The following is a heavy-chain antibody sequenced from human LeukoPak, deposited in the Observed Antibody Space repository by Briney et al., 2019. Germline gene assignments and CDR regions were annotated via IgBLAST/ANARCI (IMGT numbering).Heavy chain of an antibody. CDR1: GYTFTSYG. V-gene: IGHV1-69*13. CDR2: IIPIFGTA. J-gene: IGHJ4*02. D-gene: IGHD2-21*02. CDR3: ARGALAYCGGDCYSRADY. Sequence: SVKVSCKASGYTFTSYGISWVRQAPGQGLEWMGGIIPIFGTANYAQKFQGRVTITADESTSTAYMELSSLRSEDTAVYYCARGALAYCGGDCYSRADYWGQGTLVTVSS.